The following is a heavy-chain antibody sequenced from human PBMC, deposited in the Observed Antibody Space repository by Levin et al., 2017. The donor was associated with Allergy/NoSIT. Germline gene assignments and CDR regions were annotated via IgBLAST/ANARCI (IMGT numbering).Heavy chain of an antibody. CDR3: ARGCPRRSGSYGGYYYMDV. V-gene: IGHV3-30-3*01. CDR2: ISYDGSNK. D-gene: IGHD3-10*01. CDR1: GFTFSSYA. Sequence: GGSLRLSCAASGFTFSSYAMHWVRQAPGKGLEWVAVISYDGSNKYYADSVKGRFTISRDNSKNTLYLQMNSLRAEDTAVYYCARGCPRRSGSYGGYYYMDVWGKGTTVTVS. J-gene: IGHJ6*03.